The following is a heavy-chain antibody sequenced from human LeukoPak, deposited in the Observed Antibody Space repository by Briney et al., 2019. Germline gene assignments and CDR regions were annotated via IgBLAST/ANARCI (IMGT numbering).Heavy chain of an antibody. CDR2: IKQDGSEK. J-gene: IGHJ3*02. D-gene: IGHD3-16*02. CDR1: GFTFSSYN. Sequence: SGGSLRLSCAASGFTFSSYNMSWVRQAPGKGLEWVANIKQDGSEKYYVDSVKGRFTISRDNAKNSLYLQMNSLRAEDTAVYYCARDRGYYDYVWGSYRQGDAFDIWGQGTMVTVSS. V-gene: IGHV3-7*01. CDR3: ARDRGYYDYVWGSYRQGDAFDI.